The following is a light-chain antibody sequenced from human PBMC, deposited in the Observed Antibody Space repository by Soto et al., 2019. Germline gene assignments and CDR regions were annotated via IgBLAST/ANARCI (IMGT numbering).Light chain of an antibody. Sequence: DIQVAQSPSTLSASVGDRVTITCRASQSISTWLAWYQHKPGTAPKLLIYKASTLDSGVSSRFSGSGSETEFTLTNSSLQREDSATYYCQQYSSYAPWMFGQGTKVQI. V-gene: IGKV1-5*03. CDR1: QSISTW. CDR3: QQYSSYAPWM. CDR2: KAS. J-gene: IGKJ1*01.